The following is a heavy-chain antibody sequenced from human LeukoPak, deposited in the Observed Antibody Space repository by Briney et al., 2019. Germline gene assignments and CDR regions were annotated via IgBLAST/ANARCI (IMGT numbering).Heavy chain of an antibody. V-gene: IGHV3-23*01. CDR3: ARRSAAKDAFDI. CDR1: GFTFSSYG. J-gene: IGHJ3*02. CDR2: ISGSGGST. D-gene: IGHD6-25*01. Sequence: GGSLRLSCAASGFTFSSYGMSWVRQAPGKGLEWVSAISGSGGSTYYADSVKGRFTISRDNAKNTLYLQMNSLRAEDTAVYYCARRSAAKDAFDIWGQGTMVTVSS.